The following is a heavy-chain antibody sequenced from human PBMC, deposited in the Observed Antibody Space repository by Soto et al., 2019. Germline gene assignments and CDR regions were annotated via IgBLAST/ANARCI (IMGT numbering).Heavy chain of an antibody. CDR2: ISGNGGST. Sequence: EVQLLESGGGLVEPGGSLRLSCAASGFHFSIYAMGWVRQAPGKGLGWVSVISGNGGSTYYPDSVKGRFSISRDISKNTLFLEMNSLRAEDTAIYYCARLGGYSGYDPFDYWGQGTLVTVSS. J-gene: IGHJ4*02. D-gene: IGHD5-12*01. V-gene: IGHV3-23*01. CDR3: ARLGGYSGYDPFDY. CDR1: GFHFSIYA.